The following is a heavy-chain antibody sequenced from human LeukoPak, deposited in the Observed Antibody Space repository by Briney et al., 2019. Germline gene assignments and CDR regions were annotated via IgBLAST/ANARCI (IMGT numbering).Heavy chain of an antibody. J-gene: IGHJ6*02. Sequence: ASVKVSCKASGYTLTSYYMHWVRQAPGQGLEWMGIINPSGGSTSYAQKFQGRVTMTRDTSTSTVYMELSSLRSEDTAVYYCARWVIAARGPNYYCYGMDGWGQATTVTVCS. CDR3: ARWVIAARGPNYYCYGMDG. V-gene: IGHV1-46*01. D-gene: IGHD6-25*01. CDR1: GYTLTSYY. CDR2: INPSGGST.